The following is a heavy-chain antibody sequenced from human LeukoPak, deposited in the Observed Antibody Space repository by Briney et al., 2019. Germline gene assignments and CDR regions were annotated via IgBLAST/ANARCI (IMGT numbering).Heavy chain of an antibody. CDR2: IKQDGSEK. Sequence: PGGSLRLSCAASGFIFSGYSMSWVRQAPGKGLEWVANIKQDGSEKYYVDSVKGRFTISRDNAKNSLYLQMNSLRAEDTAVYYCARDYEEGYFDYWGQGTLVTVSS. CDR1: GFIFSGYS. CDR3: ARDYEEGYFDY. D-gene: IGHD3-3*01. V-gene: IGHV3-7*01. J-gene: IGHJ4*02.